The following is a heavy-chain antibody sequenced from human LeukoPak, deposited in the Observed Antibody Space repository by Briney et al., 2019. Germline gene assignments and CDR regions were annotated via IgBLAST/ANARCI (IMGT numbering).Heavy chain of an antibody. Sequence: GGSLRLSCAASGFTFSSYAMSWVRQAPGKGLEWVSAISGSGGSTYYADSVKGRFTISRDNSKNTLYLQMNSLRAEDTAVYYCAKDTLTSYYGSGRIVDYWGQGTLATVSS. V-gene: IGHV3-23*01. J-gene: IGHJ4*02. CDR2: ISGSGGST. CDR3: AKDTLTSYYGSGRIVDY. D-gene: IGHD3-10*01. CDR1: GFTFSSYA.